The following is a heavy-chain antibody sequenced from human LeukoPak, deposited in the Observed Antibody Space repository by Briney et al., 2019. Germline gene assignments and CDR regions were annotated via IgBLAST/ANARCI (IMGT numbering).Heavy chain of an antibody. CDR2: IYHSVST. D-gene: IGHD6-13*01. Sequence: SETLSLTCTVSGYSINRGYYWGWIRQPPGMGLAWIGSIYHSVSTYYNPSLKTRATISVDTSKNQFSLKLRSVTAADTAVYYCARVTQQQLTDAFNIWGQGTMVTVSS. V-gene: IGHV4-38-2*02. CDR3: ARVTQQQLTDAFNI. CDR1: GYSINRGYY. J-gene: IGHJ3*02.